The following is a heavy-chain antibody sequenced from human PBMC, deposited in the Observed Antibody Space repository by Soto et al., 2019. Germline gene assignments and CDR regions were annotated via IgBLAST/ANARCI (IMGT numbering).Heavy chain of an antibody. J-gene: IGHJ6*02. CDR1: GFTFSSYG. CDR2: ISYDGSNK. CDR3: ATEGEGYKYGMDV. Sequence: QVQLVESGGGVVQPGRSLRLSCAASGFTFSSYGMHWVRQAPGKGLEWVAVISYDGSNKYYADPVKGRFTISRDNSKNTLYLQMNSLRAEDTAVYYCATEGEGYKYGMDVWGQGTTVTVSS. V-gene: IGHV3-30*03.